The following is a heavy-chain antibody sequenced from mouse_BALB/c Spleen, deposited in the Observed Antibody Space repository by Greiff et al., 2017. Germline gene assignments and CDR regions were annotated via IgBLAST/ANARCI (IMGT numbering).Heavy chain of an antibody. CDR3: NAPDY. J-gene: IGHJ2*01. V-gene: IGHV14-4*02. CDR1: GFNIKDYY. Sequence: VQLKQSGAELVRSGASVKLSCTASGFNIKDYYMHWVKQRPEQGLEWIGWIDPENGDTEYAPKFQGKATMTADTSSNTAYLQLSSLTSEDTAVYYCNAPDYWGQGTALTVAS. CDR2: IDPENGDT.